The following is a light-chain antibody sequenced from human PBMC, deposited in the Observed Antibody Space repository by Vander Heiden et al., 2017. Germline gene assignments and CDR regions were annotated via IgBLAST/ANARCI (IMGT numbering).Light chain of an antibody. J-gene: IGKJ4*01. CDR2: CAS. V-gene: IGKV3-15*01. CDR3: QQHNNWPPLT. Sequence: ELVMTQSPATLSVSPGGNTTPSCSPSQRVSSNLAWYQQKPGQAPPLLIYCASTRAPGIPARFSGSRCGTAFTLTISSRQSEDFSVYYCQQHNNWPPLTFGGGTKVEIK. CDR1: QRVSSN.